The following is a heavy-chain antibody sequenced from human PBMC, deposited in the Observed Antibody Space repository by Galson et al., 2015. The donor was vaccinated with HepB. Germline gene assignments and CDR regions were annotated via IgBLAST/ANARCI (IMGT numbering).Heavy chain of an antibody. D-gene: IGHD3-22*01. CDR1: GGTFSSYA. CDR2: IIPIFGTA. Sequence: SVKVSCKASGGTFSSYAISWVRQAPGQGLEWMGGIIPIFGTANYAQKFQGRVTMTRDTSTSTVYMELSSLRSEDTAVYYCARAAGVVKWGYFDYWGQGTLVTVSS. V-gene: IGHV1-69*05. J-gene: IGHJ4*02. CDR3: ARAAGVVKWGYFDY.